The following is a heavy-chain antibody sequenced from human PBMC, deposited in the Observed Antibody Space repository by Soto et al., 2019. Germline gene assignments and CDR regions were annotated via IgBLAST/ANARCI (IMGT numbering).Heavy chain of an antibody. CDR3: AGAWGRLDTGGGDYYGMDV. D-gene: IGHD3-16*01. J-gene: IGHJ6*02. Sequence: QLQLQESGPGRVKPSETLSLTCTVSGGSISSSSYYWGWIRQPPGKGLEWIGSIYYSGSTYYNPSLKSRVTIAVDTSKNQFSLKLSSVTAADTAVYYCAGAWGRLDTGGGDYYGMDVWGQGTTVTVSS. V-gene: IGHV4-39*01. CDR2: IYYSGST. CDR1: GGSISSSSYY.